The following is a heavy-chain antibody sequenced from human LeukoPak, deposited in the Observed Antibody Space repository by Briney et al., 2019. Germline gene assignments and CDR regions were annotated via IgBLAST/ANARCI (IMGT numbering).Heavy chain of an antibody. CDR2: IDHAGTT. CDR3: ARRRDGYNQLGY. CDR1: GGSIITNDYW. V-gene: IGHV4-39*01. Sequence: SETLSLTCVVSGGSIITNDYWWGWIRQPPGKGLEWIGTIDHAGTTFYNVSLKSRVTISVDTPNNQFSLRLNSVGAADTAVYYCARRRDGYNQLGYWGQGTLVTVSS. D-gene: IGHD5-24*01. J-gene: IGHJ4*02.